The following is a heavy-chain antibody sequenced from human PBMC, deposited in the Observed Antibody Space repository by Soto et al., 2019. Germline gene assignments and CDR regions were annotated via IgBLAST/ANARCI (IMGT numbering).Heavy chain of an antibody. CDR3: TRHAPYDGFDY. V-gene: IGHV4-39*01. CDR1: GASIINGGYY. Sequence: QVQLQESGPRLMKPSETLSLTCSVSGASIINGGYYWAWIRQSPREGLEWIGSMLYTGNTFYKPSLRSRVTISADTSKNQFSLRLDSVTATDSAIYYCTRHAPYDGFDYWGQGTLLSVSS. J-gene: IGHJ4*02. D-gene: IGHD3-3*01. CDR2: MLYTGNT.